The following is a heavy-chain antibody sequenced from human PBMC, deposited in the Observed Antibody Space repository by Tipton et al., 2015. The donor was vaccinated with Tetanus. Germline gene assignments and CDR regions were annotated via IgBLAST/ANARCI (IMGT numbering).Heavy chain of an antibody. Sequence: GLVKPSQTLSLTCTVSGGSISSGGYYWSWIRQYPGKGLEWIGDIYYSGSAYYNPSLKSRVTISVDTSKNQFSLKLNSVTAADTAVYYCARDQARGARGWNYFDYWGQGTLVTVSS. CDR1: GGSISSGGYY. CDR3: ARDQARGARGWNYFDY. V-gene: IGHV4-31*03. J-gene: IGHJ4*02. D-gene: IGHD1-26*01. CDR2: IYYSGSA.